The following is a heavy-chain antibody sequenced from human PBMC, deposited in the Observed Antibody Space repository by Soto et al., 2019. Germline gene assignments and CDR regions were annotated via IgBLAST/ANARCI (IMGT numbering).Heavy chain of an antibody. D-gene: IGHD3-22*01. J-gene: IGHJ4*02. CDR1: GFTFSTYA. V-gene: IGHV3-23*01. CDR2: ISGSGGST. Sequence: GGSLRLSCAASGFTFSTYAMTWVRQAPGKGLEWVSGISGSGGSTYYADSVKGRFTVSRDNSKNTLYLQMTSLRAEDTAVYYCAKDRYDSSGYRAFDYWGQGTRVTVSS. CDR3: AKDRYDSSGYRAFDY.